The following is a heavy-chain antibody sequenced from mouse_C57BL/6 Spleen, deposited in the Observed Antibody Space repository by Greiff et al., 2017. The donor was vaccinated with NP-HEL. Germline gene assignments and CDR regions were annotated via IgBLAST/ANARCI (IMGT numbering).Heavy chain of an antibody. CDR2: ILPGSGST. D-gene: IGHD1-1*01. CDR1: GYTFTSYW. CDR3: ARKSSYPLYAMDY. Sequence: QVQLQQPGAELVRPGSSVKLSCKASGYTFTSYWMDWVKQRPGHGLEWIGEILPGSGSTNYNEKFKGKATFTADTSSNTAYMQLSSRTTEDSAIYYCARKSSYPLYAMDYRGQGTSVTVSS. J-gene: IGHJ4*01. V-gene: IGHV1-9*01.